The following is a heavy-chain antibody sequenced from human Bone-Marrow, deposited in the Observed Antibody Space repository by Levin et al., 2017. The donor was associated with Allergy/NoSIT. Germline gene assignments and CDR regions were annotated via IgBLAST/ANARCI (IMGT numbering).Heavy chain of an antibody. CDR1: GFTFDDYA. CDR3: VRDDRGGYDSLRDR. J-gene: IGHJ5*02. Sequence: SLKISCTVSGFTFDDYAIHWVRQAPGKGLEWVSGVSWNGRAIGYADSVKGRFIISRDFTNNSLYLQMDSLKPEDTAFYYCVRDDRGGYDSLRDRWRQGTLVTVSS. D-gene: IGHD5-12*01. V-gene: IGHV3-9*01. CDR2: VSWNGRAI.